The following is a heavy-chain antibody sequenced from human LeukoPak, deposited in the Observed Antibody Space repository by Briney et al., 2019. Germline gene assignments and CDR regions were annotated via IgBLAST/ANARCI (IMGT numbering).Heavy chain of an antibody. J-gene: IGHJ1*01. CDR2: INSDGSST. Sequence: GGSLRLSCAASGFTFSAYWMHWVRQVPGQGLVWVSRINSDGSSTTYADSVKGRFTISRDDAKNTVFLQMSSLRAEDTAVYYCAREKFHDYNLDLWGLGTLVTVSS. V-gene: IGHV3-74*03. CDR3: AREKFHDYNLDL. D-gene: IGHD3-10*01. CDR1: GFTFSAYW.